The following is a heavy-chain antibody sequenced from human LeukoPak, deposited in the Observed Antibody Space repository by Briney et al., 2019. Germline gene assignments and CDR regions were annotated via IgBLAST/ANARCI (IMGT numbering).Heavy chain of an antibody. D-gene: IGHD2-2*03. CDR2: INTDGSAT. CDR3: ARGPRMDNYYFYYMDV. J-gene: IGHJ6*03. V-gene: IGHV3-74*01. CDR1: EFTFNHYW. Sequence: GGSLRLSCAASEFTFNHYWMHWVRQAPGKGLVWVSRINTDGSATNYADSVKGRFTISRDNAKHTLYLQMNSLTAEDPAVYYCARGPRMDNYYFYYMDVWGKGTTVTVSS.